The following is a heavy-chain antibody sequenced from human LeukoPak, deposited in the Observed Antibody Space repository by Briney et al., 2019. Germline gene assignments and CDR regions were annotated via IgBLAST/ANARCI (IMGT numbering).Heavy chain of an antibody. D-gene: IGHD3-10*01. CDR2: ISSSSSYI. V-gene: IGHV3-21*01. Sequence: GGSLRLSCAASGFTFSSYSMNCVRQAPGKGLEWVSSISSSSSYIYYADSVKGRFTISRDNAKNSLYLQMNSLRAEDTAVYYCARDYYGSGSYYPGTFDYWGQGTLVTVSS. CDR1: GFTFSSYS. CDR3: ARDYYGSGSYYPGTFDY. J-gene: IGHJ4*02.